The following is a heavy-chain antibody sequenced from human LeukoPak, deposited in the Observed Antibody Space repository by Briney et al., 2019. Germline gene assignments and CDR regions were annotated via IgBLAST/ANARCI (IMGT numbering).Heavy chain of an antibody. D-gene: IGHD3-16*01. CDR2: IKQDGSEK. Sequence: PGGSLRLSCSASGFTFSSYWMSWVRQAPGKGLEWVANIKQDGSEKYYVGSVEGRFTISRDNAKNSLYLQMNSLRAEDTAVYYCAREGPGPGLLNPDSWGRGTLVTVSS. V-gene: IGHV3-7*01. CDR3: AREGPGPGLLNPDS. CDR1: GFTFSSYW. J-gene: IGHJ4*02.